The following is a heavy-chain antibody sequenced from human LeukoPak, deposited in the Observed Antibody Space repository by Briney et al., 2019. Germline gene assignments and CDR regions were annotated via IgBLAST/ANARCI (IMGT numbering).Heavy chain of an antibody. CDR1: GGSISSYY. CDR3: ARKRDYRTFDY. CDR2: IYASGNT. D-gene: IGHD4-11*01. Sequence: SETLSLTCTVSGGSISSYYWSWVRQPAGKGLEWIGRIYASGNTNYNPSLKGRVTMTVDTSKNQFSLNLSSVTAADTAVYYCARKRDYRTFDYWGQGTLVTVSS. J-gene: IGHJ4*02. V-gene: IGHV4-4*07.